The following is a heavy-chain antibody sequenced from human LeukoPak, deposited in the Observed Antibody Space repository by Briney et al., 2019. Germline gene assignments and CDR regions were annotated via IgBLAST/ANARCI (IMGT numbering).Heavy chain of an antibody. D-gene: IGHD1-26*01. Sequence: SETLSLTCSVSDGSINSYYWNWIRRPPGRGLEWIGYIYYNGNTNYSPSLKSRVTMSVDTSKNLFSLKVSSVTAADTAVYYCARGRSNYYGMDVWGQGTTATVSS. CDR1: DGSINSYY. CDR3: ARGRSNYYGMDV. CDR2: IYYNGNT. V-gene: IGHV4-59*01. J-gene: IGHJ6*02.